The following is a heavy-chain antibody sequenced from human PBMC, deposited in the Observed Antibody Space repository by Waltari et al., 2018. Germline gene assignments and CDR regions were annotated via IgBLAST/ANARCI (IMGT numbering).Heavy chain of an antibody. CDR1: GGPFVGFG. CDR3: ATHKLGVSQHYYHMDV. J-gene: IGHJ6*03. D-gene: IGHD7-27*01. V-gene: IGHV1-69*15. Sequence: VQLGPSGAGVRTPGSSVKFSCKASGGPFVGFGISWVRLVPGQRLEWMGMISPMFGIPDYSQKFQGRITLTADESTSTVYMELSSLTSEDTAVYYCATHKLGVSQHYYHMDVWGKGTPVTISS. CDR2: ISPMFGIP.